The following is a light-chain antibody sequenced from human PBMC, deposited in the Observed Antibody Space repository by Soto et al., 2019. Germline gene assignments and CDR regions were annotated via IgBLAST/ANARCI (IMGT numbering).Light chain of an antibody. Sequence: QSVLTQPRSVSGSPGQSVTISCTGTSSDVGGYNYVSWYQQHPGKAPKLMIYDVSKRPSGVPDRFSGSKSGNTASLTISGLQADYVADYYCCSYAGSYTFVFGGGNNVTVL. CDR2: DVS. CDR3: CSYAGSYTFV. V-gene: IGLV2-11*01. CDR1: SSDVGGYNY. J-gene: IGLJ2*01.